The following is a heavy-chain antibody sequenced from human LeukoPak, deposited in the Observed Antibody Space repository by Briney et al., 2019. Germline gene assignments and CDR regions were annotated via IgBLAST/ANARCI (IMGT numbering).Heavy chain of an antibody. Sequence: GGSLRLSCAASGFTFRSYAIYWVRQAPGKGLEWVSGISGSGGDTYFADSVKGRFTISRDNSKNTVFLQMDSLRAEDTAVYYCAKTTAGYSSGRYPGWPIDYWGQGTLVTVAS. CDR1: GFTFRSYA. V-gene: IGHV3-23*01. D-gene: IGHD6-19*01. J-gene: IGHJ4*02. CDR2: ISGSGGDT. CDR3: AKTTAGYSSGRYPGWPIDY.